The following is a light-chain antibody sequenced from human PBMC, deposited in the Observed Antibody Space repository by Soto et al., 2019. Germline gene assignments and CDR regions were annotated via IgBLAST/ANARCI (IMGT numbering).Light chain of an antibody. CDR2: YVI. Sequence: QSALAQPRSVSGSPGQSVTISCTGTSSDVGGYNFVSWLQQHPGKAPKLIIYYVIKRPSGVPHHFSGSKSGNTASLTISGLQAEDEADYFCCSYAGSYTHVFGTGTKVTVL. CDR1: SSDVGGYNF. CDR3: CSYAGSYTHV. J-gene: IGLJ1*01. V-gene: IGLV2-11*01.